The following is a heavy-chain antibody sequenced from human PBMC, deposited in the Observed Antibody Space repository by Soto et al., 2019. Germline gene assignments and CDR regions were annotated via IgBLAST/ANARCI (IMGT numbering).Heavy chain of an antibody. V-gene: IGHV3-23*01. Sequence: EAQLLESGGGLVQPGESLTLSCVASHFAFNIDAMTWVRQAQGKGREWVSSMSGSGSIIYYADSVKGRFTITRDKSKKTLYLQMNSLRAEDTAVYWCARDNWNGAYYGLDVWGQGTTVTVS. J-gene: IGHJ6*02. CDR3: ARDNWNGAYYGLDV. CDR2: MSGSGSII. D-gene: IGHD1-20*01. CDR1: HFAFNIDA.